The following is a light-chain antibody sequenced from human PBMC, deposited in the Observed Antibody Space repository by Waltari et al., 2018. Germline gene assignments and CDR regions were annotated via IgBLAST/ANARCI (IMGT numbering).Light chain of an antibody. CDR2: RND. V-gene: IGLV1-47*01. Sequence: QSVLTQPPSASGTPGQRVTISCSGSSSNIGSSFVCWYQHLPGTAPKLLIYRNDQPPSGVPDRFSGSRSGTSASLAISGLRSEDEADYYCAAWDDSLTVRFGGGTKLTVL. J-gene: IGLJ3*02. CDR1: SSNIGSSF. CDR3: AAWDDSLTVR.